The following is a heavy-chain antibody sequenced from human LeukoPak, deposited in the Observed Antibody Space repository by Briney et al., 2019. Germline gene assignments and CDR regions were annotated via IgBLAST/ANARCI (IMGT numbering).Heavy chain of an antibody. Sequence: SETLSLTCTVSGYSISSGYYWGWIRQPPGKGLEWIGSIYHSGSTYYNPSLKSRVTISVDTSKNQFSLKLSSVTAADTAVYYCARDKMLDYYDSSGPSWGQGTLVTVSS. CDR1: GYSISSGYY. D-gene: IGHD3-22*01. CDR2: IYHSGST. V-gene: IGHV4-38-2*02. J-gene: IGHJ5*02. CDR3: ARDKMLDYYDSSGPS.